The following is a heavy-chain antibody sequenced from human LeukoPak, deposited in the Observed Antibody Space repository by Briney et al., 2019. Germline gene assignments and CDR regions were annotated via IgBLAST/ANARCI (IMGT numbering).Heavy chain of an antibody. Sequence: SVKVSCTASGGTFSSYAISWVRQAPGQRLEWMGRIIPIFGTANYAQKFQGRVTITTDESTSTAYMELSSLRSEDTAVYYCARDHDDGGNLDYWGQGTLVTVSS. CDR1: GGTFSSYA. CDR2: IIPIFGTA. V-gene: IGHV1-69*05. D-gene: IGHD4-23*01. CDR3: ARDHDDGGNLDY. J-gene: IGHJ4*02.